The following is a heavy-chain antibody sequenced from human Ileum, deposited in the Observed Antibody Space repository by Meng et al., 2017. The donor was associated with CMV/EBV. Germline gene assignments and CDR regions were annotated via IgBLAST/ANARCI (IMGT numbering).Heavy chain of an antibody. CDR1: IFPFNSCG. J-gene: IGHJ3*02. V-gene: IGHV3-23*01. D-gene: IGHD3-22*01. CDR3: AKGLNSGSRYNAFDI. CDR2: YYGGAT. Sequence: GESLKISCAASIFPFNSCGMTWVRQAPGKGLEWVSSVYYGGATYYADSVKGRFTISRDTSMDTLYLQLNDLRVEDTAVYYCAKGLNSGSRYNAFDILGQGTMVTVSS.